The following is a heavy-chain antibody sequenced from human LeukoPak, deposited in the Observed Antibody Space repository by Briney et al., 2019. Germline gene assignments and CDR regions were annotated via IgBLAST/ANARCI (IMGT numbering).Heavy chain of an antibody. CDR3: ATGDRRLQFYYYYMDV. CDR2: FDPEDGET. CDR1: GYTLTGFS. J-gene: IGHJ6*03. Sequence: GASVKVSCKVSGYTLTGFSMHWVRQAPGKGLEWMGSFDPEDGETIYAQQFQGRVTMTEDTSTNTAYMELSSLRSEDTAVYYCATGDRRLQFYYYYMDVWGKGTTVTVSS. V-gene: IGHV1-24*01. D-gene: IGHD5-24*01.